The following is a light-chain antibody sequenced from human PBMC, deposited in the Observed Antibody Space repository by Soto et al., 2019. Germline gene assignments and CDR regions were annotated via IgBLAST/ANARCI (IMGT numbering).Light chain of an antibody. Sequence: EIVLTQSPATLSVSPGERAALSCRASQSVSSNLAWYQQKPGQPPRLLIFGASTRATGIPARFSGSGSEAEFTLTISSLQSEDFAVYYCQQYDNLPLTFGGGTKVEIK. CDR1: QSVSSN. J-gene: IGKJ4*01. V-gene: IGKV3D-15*01. CDR3: QQYDNLPLT. CDR2: GAS.